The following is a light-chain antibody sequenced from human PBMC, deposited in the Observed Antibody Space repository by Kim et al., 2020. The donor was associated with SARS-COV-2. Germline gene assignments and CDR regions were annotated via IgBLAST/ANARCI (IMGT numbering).Light chain of an antibody. V-gene: IGLV3-19*01. CDR1: SLRSYY. CDR3: NSRDNTANHLI. J-gene: IGLJ2*01. CDR2: GEN. Sequence: SSELTQDPAVSVALGQTVRITCQGDSLRSYYATWYQQKPRQAPVLVIFGENNRPSGIPDRFSGPRSGITASLTITGAQAEDEADYYCNSRDNTANHLIFGGGTQLTVL.